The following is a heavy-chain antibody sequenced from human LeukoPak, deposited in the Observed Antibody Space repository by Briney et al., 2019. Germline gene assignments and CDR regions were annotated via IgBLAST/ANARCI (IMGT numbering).Heavy chain of an antibody. CDR1: GYTFTSYD. CDR2: MNPNSGNT. D-gene: IGHD3-10*01. V-gene: IGHV1-8*03. J-gene: IGHJ6*03. Sequence: ASVKVSCKASGYTFTSYDINWVRQATGQGLEWMGWMNPNSGNTGYAQKFQGRVTITRNTSISTAYIELSSLRSEDTAVYYCARGSRFGDPGGYYYYMDVWGKGTTVTISS. CDR3: ARGSRFGDPGGYYYYMDV.